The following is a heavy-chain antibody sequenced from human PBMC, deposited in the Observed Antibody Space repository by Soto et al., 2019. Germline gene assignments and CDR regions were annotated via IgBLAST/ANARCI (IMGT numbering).Heavy chain of an antibody. J-gene: IGHJ6*02. D-gene: IGHD3-10*01. CDR3: ARVQGRWYGSGSYQGMDV. V-gene: IGHV3-33*01. CDR1: GFTFRSYG. CDR2: IWYDGSNE. Sequence: QVQLVESGGGVVQPGGSLRLSCAASGFTFRSYGMYWVRQAPGKGLEWVSVIWYDGSNEYYADSVKGRFAISRDNSKNTLYPQMNSLRVEDTAVYYCARVQGRWYGSGSYQGMDVWGQGTTVTVSS.